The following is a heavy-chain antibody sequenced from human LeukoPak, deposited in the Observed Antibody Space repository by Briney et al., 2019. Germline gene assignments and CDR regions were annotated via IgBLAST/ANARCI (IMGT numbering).Heavy chain of an antibody. J-gene: IGHJ4*02. CDR3: ARAVVGTGYSSSWRIRKFDY. V-gene: IGHV1-18*01. CDR1: GYTFTSYG. D-gene: IGHD6-13*01. Sequence: GASVKVSCKASGYTFTSYGISWVRQAPGQGLEWMGWISAYNGNTNYAQKLQGRVTMTTDTSTSTAYMELRSLRSDDTAVYYCARAVVGTGYSSSWRIRKFDYWGQGTLVTVSS. CDR2: ISAYNGNT.